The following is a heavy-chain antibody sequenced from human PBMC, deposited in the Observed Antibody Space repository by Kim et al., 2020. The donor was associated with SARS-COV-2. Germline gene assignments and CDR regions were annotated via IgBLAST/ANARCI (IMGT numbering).Heavy chain of an antibody. CDR2: FDPEDGET. CDR3: ATAESVMVRGVIMPFDY. Sequence: ASVKVSCKVSGYTLTELSMHWVRQAPGKGLEWMGGFDPEDGETIYAQKFQGRVTMTEDTSTDTAYMELSSLRSEDTAVYYCATAESVMVRGVIMPFDYWGQGTLVTVSS. V-gene: IGHV1-24*01. D-gene: IGHD3-10*01. CDR1: GYTLTELS. J-gene: IGHJ4*02.